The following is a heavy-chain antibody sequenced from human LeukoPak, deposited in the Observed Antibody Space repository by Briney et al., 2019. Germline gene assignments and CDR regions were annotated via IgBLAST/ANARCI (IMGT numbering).Heavy chain of an antibody. D-gene: IGHD3-22*01. Sequence: GGSLRLSCAASGFTFSDYAMTWVRQAPGKGLEWVSVVSGSGGSTYYADSVKGRFTISRDNAKNTLNLQMNSLRAEDTAVYYCARDLGQYYDTSDNWFDPWGQGTLVTVSS. V-gene: IGHV3-23*01. CDR2: VSGSGGST. CDR1: GFTFSDYA. CDR3: ARDLGQYYDTSDNWFDP. J-gene: IGHJ5*02.